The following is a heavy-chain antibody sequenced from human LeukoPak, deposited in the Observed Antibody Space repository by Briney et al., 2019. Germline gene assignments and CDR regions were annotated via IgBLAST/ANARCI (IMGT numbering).Heavy chain of an antibody. CDR1: GFTFSSYW. CDR2: SNSDGSST. Sequence: PGGSLRLSCAASGFTFSSYWMHWVRQAPGKGLVWVSRSNSDGSSTNYADSVKGRFTISRDNAKNTPYLQMNSPRAEDTAVYYCARGGDYPFDYWGQGTLVTVSS. J-gene: IGHJ4*02. CDR3: ARGGDYPFDY. D-gene: IGHD4-17*01. V-gene: IGHV3-74*01.